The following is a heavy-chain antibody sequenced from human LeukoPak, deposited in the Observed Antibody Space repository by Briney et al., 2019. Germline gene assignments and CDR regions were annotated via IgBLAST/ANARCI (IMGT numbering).Heavy chain of an antibody. J-gene: IGHJ4*02. Sequence: SETLSLTCTVSGGSMSDYYWTWIRQPPGKGLEWIGYIYYSGSTNYNPSLKSRVTISVDTSKNQFSLKLSSVTAADTAVYYCARGGGRYWGQGTLVTVSS. D-gene: IGHD1-26*01. V-gene: IGHV4-59*12. CDR2: IYYSGST. CDR3: ARGGGRY. CDR1: GGSMSDYY.